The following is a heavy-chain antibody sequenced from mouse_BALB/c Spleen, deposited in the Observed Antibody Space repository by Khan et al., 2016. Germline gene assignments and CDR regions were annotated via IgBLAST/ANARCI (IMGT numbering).Heavy chain of an antibody. V-gene: IGHV3-2*02. D-gene: IGHD1-2*01. CDR1: GYSITSGYG. CDR2: ISYSGST. J-gene: IGHJ2*01. Sequence: EVQLQESGPGLVKPSQSLSLTCTVTGYSITSGYGWNWIRQFPGNKLEWMGYISYSGSTNYNPSLKSRISITRDTTKNQFFLQLNSVTTADTATYNCARPARIKYWGQGTTLTVP. CDR3: ARPARIKY.